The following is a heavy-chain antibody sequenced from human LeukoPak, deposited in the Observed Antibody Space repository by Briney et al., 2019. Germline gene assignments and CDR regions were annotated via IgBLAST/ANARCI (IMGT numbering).Heavy chain of an antibody. J-gene: IGHJ4*02. D-gene: IGHD2/OR15-2a*01. Sequence: GGSLRLSCAASGFTFSSYWMHWVRQAPGKGLVWVSRIHSDGSTTSYADSVKGRFTISRDNAKNTLYLQMNSLRAEDTAVYYCARVVLSGAYQIDFWGQGTLVTVSS. CDR2: IHSDGSTT. CDR3: ARVVLSGAYQIDF. V-gene: IGHV3-74*01. CDR1: GFTFSSYW.